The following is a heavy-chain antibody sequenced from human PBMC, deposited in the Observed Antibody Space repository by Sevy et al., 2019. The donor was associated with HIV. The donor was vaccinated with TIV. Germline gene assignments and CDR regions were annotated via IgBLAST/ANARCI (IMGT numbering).Heavy chain of an antibody. V-gene: IGHV4-31*03. D-gene: IGHD6-19*01. Sequence: SETLSLTCTVSGGSISSGGYNWSWIRQHPGKGLEWIGYIYYSGSTYYNPSLKSRVTISVDTSKNQFSLKLSSVTAADTAVYYCAREGGEQWLGIDYWGQGTLVTVSS. CDR2: IYYSGST. CDR1: GGSISSGGYN. J-gene: IGHJ4*02. CDR3: AREGGEQWLGIDY.